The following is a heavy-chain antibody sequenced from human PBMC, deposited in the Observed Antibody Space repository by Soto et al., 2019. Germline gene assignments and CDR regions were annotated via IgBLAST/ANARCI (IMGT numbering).Heavy chain of an antibody. Sequence: QVQLVQSGAEEKKPGASVKVSCKASGYTFTSYAMHWVRQAPGQRLEWMGWINAGNGNTKYSQKSQGRVTITRDTSASTDYMELSSLRSEDTAVYYCARSIVVVTALDYWGQGTLVTVSS. V-gene: IGHV1-3*05. CDR2: INAGNGNT. CDR1: GYTFTSYA. D-gene: IGHD2-21*02. CDR3: ARSIVVVTALDY. J-gene: IGHJ4*02.